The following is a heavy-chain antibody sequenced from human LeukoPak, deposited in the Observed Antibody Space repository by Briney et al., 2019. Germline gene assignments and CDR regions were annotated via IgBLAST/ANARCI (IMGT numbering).Heavy chain of an antibody. CDR3: ARRYSNSWYL. Sequence: PTETLSLTCPVYGGSFSGYYWSWIRQPPGKGLEWIGDINDSGSTNYNPSLKSRVTISVDTSKKQSSLKLSSVTAVDTAVYYCARRYSNSWYLWGQGILVTVSP. J-gene: IGHJ4*02. V-gene: IGHV4-34*01. CDR1: GGSFSGYY. D-gene: IGHD6-13*01. CDR2: INDSGST.